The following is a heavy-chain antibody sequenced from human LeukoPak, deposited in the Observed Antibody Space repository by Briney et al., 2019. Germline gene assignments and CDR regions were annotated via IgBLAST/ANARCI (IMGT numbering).Heavy chain of an antibody. Sequence: KSSETLSLTCTVSGGSISSYYWSWIRQPPGKGLECIGYFYNSGSTNYNPSLKSRVSISVDTSKNQFSLKLSSVTAADTAVYYCARVYLGPYYYGSGSYYRYYYYGMDVWGQGTTVTVSS. J-gene: IGHJ6*02. CDR2: FYNSGST. D-gene: IGHD3-10*01. CDR1: GGSISSYY. V-gene: IGHV4-59*08. CDR3: ARVYLGPYYYGSGSYYRYYYYGMDV.